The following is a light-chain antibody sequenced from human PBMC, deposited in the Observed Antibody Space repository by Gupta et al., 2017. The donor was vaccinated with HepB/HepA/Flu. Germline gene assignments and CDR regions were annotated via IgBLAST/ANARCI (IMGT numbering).Light chain of an antibody. CDR3: QQNYATPRT. CDR1: QSIYTF. J-gene: IGKJ1*01. Sequence: DIQMTQSPSSLSASVGDRVTISCRAGQSIYTFLNWYQQKPWKAPKLLIYGASILQRGVPSRFSGGGSGTHFILTIIRQPEDFATYYFQQNYATPRTLGQWTKVDIQ. CDR2: GAS. V-gene: IGKV1-39*01.